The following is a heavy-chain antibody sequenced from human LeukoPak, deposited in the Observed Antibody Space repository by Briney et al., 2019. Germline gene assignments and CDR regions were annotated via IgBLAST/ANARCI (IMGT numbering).Heavy chain of an antibody. J-gene: IGHJ4*02. D-gene: IGHD1-26*01. CDR1: GGSISSYY. Sequence: KASETLSLTCTVSGGSISSYYLSWIRQPPGKGLEWIGYIYYTGSTNYNPSLKSRVTISVDTSKNQFSLRLSSVTAADTAVYYCARGNSGSYYGFDYWGQGTLVTVSS. CDR2: IYYTGST. CDR3: ARGNSGSYYGFDY. V-gene: IGHV4-59*01.